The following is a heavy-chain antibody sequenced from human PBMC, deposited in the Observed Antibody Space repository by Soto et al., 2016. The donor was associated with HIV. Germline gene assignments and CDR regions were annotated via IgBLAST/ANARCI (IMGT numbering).Heavy chain of an antibody. V-gene: IGHV3-13*04. D-gene: IGHD3-10*01. J-gene: IGHJ4*02. CDR1: GFTFSTYD. Sequence: EVQLVESGGGLVQPGGSLRLSCAASGFTFSTYDMHWVRQATGKGLEWVSAIGTAGDTYYPGSVKGRFTISGENAKNSLYLQMNSLRAGDTAVYYCARVKYGSGXSHFDYVGPGNPGHRLL. CDR3: ARVKYGSGXSHFDY. CDR2: IGTAGDT.